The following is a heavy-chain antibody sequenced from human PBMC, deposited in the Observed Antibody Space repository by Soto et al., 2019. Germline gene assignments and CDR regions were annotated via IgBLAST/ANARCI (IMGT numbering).Heavy chain of an antibody. J-gene: IGHJ4*02. D-gene: IGHD6-13*01. V-gene: IGHV1-24*01. CDR1: GYTLTELS. CDR3: ATESPAAGPGTLDY. CDR2: FDPEDGET. Sequence: GASVKVSCTVSGYTLTELSMHWVRQAPGKGLEWMGGFDPEDGETIYAQRFQGRVTMTEDTSTDTAYMELSSLRSEDTAVYYCATESPAAGPGTLDYWGQGTLVTVSS.